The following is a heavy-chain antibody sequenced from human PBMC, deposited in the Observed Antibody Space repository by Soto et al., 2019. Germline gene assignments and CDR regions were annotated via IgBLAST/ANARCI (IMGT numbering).Heavy chain of an antibody. J-gene: IGHJ6*02. CDR2: IYYSGST. V-gene: IGHV4-39*01. CDR1: GGSISSSSYY. D-gene: IGHD1-7*01. CDR3: ARHWGTSPFAFDYYYGMDV. Sequence: SETLSLTCTVSGGSISSSSYYWGWIRQPPGKGLEWIGSIYYSGSTYYNPSLKSRVTISVDTSKNQFSLKLSSVTAADTAVYYCARHWGTSPFAFDYYYGMDVWGQGTTVTVSS.